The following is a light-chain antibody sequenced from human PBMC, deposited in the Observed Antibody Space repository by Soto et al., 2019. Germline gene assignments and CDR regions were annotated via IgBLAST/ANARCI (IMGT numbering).Light chain of an antibody. CDR1: QSVSSSY. CDR2: GAS. Sequence: EIVLTQSPGTLSLSPGARATLSCRASQSVSSSYLAWYQQKPGQAPRLLIYGASSRATGIPDRFSGSGSGTEFTLTISSLQSEDFAVYYCQQYNNWPPITFGPGTKVDIK. V-gene: IGKV3-20*01. J-gene: IGKJ3*01. CDR3: QQYNNWPPIT.